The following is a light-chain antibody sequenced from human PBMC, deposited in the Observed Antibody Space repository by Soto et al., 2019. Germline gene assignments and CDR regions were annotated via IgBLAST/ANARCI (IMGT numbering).Light chain of an antibody. CDR2: AAA. J-gene: IGKJ2*01. V-gene: IGKV1-39*01. CDR1: QSITNA. Sequence: DIQVTQSPSSLSASVGDRVTITCRASQSITNALSWYQQRPGKAPTLLIYAAATLTSGVPRRFTGSGYGTDFALTIADLQPEDFVSYYCQQSFSSPYTFGQRTKLEIK. CDR3: QQSFSSPYT.